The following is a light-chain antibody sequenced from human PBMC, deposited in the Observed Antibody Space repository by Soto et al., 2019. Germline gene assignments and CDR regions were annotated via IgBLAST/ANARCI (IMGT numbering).Light chain of an antibody. J-gene: IGKJ4*01. CDR1: QSVSSY. CDR3: QQRSNWPPFT. CDR2: DAS. Sequence: EIVLTQSPATLSLSPGERATLSSRASQSVSSYLAWYQQKPGQAPRLLIYDASNRATGIPARFSGSGSGTDFTLTISSLEPEDFAVYYCQQRSNWPPFTFGGGTKVEI. V-gene: IGKV3-11*01.